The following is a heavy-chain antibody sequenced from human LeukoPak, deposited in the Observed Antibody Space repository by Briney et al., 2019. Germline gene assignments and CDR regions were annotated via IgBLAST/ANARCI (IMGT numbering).Heavy chain of an antibody. V-gene: IGHV3-30*04. D-gene: IGHD6-19*01. J-gene: IGHJ3*02. CDR2: ISYDGSNK. CDR3: ARGKSTVAASVADAFDI. CDR1: GFTFSSYA. Sequence: PGGSLRLSCAASGFTFSSYAMHWVRQAPGKGLEWVAVISYDGSNKYYADSVKGRFTISRDNSKNTLYLQMNSLRAEDTAVYYCARGKSTVAASVADAFDIWGQGTMVTVSS.